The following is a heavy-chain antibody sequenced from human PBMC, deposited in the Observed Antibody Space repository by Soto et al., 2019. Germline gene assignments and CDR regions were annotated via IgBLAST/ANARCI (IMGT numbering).Heavy chain of an antibody. CDR3: ARASLIVDTAMVTSYYYYGMDV. CDR1: GYTFTSYY. Sequence: GASVKVSCKASGYTFTSYYMHWVRQAPGQGLEWMGWINPNSGGTNYAQKFQGWVTMTRDTSISTAYMELSRLRSDDTAVYYCARASLIVDTAMVTSYYYYGMDVWGQGTTVTVSS. V-gene: IGHV1-2*04. J-gene: IGHJ6*02. D-gene: IGHD5-18*01. CDR2: INPNSGGT.